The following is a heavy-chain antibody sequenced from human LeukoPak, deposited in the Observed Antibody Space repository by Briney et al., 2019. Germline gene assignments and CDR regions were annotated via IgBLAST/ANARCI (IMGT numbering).Heavy chain of an antibody. V-gene: IGHV3-23*01. D-gene: IGHD3-22*01. Sequence: GGSLRLSCAASGFTFSSYAMSWVRQAPGKGLEWVSAISGSGGSTYYADSVKGRFTISRDNSKNTPYLQMNSLRAEDTAVYYCAFSLTKISGYYQPDAFDIWGQGTMVTVSS. CDR2: ISGSGGST. CDR1: GFTFSSYA. J-gene: IGHJ3*02. CDR3: AFSLTKISGYYQPDAFDI.